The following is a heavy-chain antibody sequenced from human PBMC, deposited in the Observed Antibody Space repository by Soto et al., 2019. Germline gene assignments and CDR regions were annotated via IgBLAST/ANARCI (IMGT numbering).Heavy chain of an antibody. D-gene: IGHD6-19*01. CDR3: VRGQWLPRGEY. J-gene: IGHJ4*02. Sequence: QVQLQQWGAGMLKPSETLSLTCTVSGGSFSGFFWTWIRQPPGKGLEWIGEINHSGSTNYNSSLKSRVTISQDMSENQFSLRLTSVTGADTAVYYCVRGQWLPRGEYWGQGTLVTVSS. CDR1: GGSFSGFF. CDR2: INHSGST. V-gene: IGHV4-34*01.